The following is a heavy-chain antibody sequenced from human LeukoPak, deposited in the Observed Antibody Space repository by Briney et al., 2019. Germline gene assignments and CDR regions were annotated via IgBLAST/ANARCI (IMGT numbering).Heavy chain of an antibody. J-gene: IGHJ3*02. CDR2: IYTSGST. CDR1: GGSISSYY. Sequence: SETLSLTCTVSGGSISSYYWSWIRQPAGKGLERIGRIYTSGSTNYDPSLKSRVTMSVDTSRNQFSLKLSSVTAADTAVYYCARGYCSSTSCYSDAFDIWGQGTRVTVSS. CDR3: ARGYCSSTSCYSDAFDI. V-gene: IGHV4-4*07. D-gene: IGHD2-2*01.